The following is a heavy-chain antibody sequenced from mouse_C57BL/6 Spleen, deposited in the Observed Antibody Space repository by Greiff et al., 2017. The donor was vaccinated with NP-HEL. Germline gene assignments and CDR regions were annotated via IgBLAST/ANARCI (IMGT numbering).Heavy chain of an antibody. CDR3: ARDATGPFAY. CDR2: IRNKANGYTT. CDR1: GFTFTDYY. V-gene: IGHV7-3*01. J-gene: IGHJ3*01. Sequence: EVHLVESGGGLVQPGGSLSLSCAASGFTFTDYYMSWVRQPPGKALEWLGFIRNKANGYTTEYSASVKGRFTISRDNSQSILYLQMNALRAEDSATYYCARDATGPFAYWGQGTLGTVSA. D-gene: IGHD4-1*01.